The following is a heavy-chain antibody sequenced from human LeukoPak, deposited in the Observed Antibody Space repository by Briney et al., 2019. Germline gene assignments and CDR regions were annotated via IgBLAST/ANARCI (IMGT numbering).Heavy chain of an antibody. CDR1: GFTFSNYW. CDR3: ARDHYYGSGRFDY. CDR2: INSDGSST. D-gene: IGHD3-10*01. Sequence: GGSLRLSCAASGFTFSNYWMHWVRQAPGKGLVWVSRINSDGSSTTYADSVKGRFTISRDNAKNTLYLQMNSLRAEDTAVYYWARDHYYGSGRFDYWGQGTLVTVSS. J-gene: IGHJ4*02. V-gene: IGHV3-74*01.